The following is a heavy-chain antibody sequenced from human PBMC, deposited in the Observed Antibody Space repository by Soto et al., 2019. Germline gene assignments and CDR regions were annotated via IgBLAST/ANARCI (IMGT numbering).Heavy chain of an antibody. CDR3: AKVMWFGELVNAFDI. V-gene: IGHV3-30*18. J-gene: IGHJ3*02. CDR2: ISYDGSNK. Sequence: SLRLSCAASGFTFSSYGMHWVRQAPGKGLEWVAVISYDGSNKYYADSVKGRFTISRDNSKNTLYLQMNSLRAEDTAVYYCAKVMWFGELVNAFDIWGQGTMVTVSS. D-gene: IGHD3-10*01. CDR1: GFTFSSYG.